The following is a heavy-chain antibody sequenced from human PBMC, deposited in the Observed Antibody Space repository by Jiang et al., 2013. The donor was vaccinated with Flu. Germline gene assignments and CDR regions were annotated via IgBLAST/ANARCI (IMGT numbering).Heavy chain of an antibody. D-gene: IGHD3-10*01. Sequence: FSSYRMTWVRPGSREGGVEWVANINQGGSETYYVDSVKGRFTISRDNAENSLYLQMNSLRAADTAVYYCARDGYFGSGDGGMDVWGQGTTVTVSS. J-gene: IGHJ6*02. CDR2: INQGGSET. V-gene: IGHV3-7*03. CDR1: FSSYR. CDR3: ARDGYFGSGDGGMDV.